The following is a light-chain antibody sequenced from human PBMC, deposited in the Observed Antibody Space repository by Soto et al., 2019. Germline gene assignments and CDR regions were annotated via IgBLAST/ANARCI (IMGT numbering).Light chain of an antibody. CDR3: GSWDSSLSAYV. Sequence: QPVLTQPPSVSAAPGQKVTISCSRSSSNIGGNSVSWYQQLPGTAPKLLIYDDNKRPSGIPDRFSGSKSGTSATLGITGFQTGDEADYYCGSWDSSLSAYVFGTGTKVTVL. CDR2: DDN. CDR1: SSNIGGNS. V-gene: IGLV1-51*01. J-gene: IGLJ1*01.